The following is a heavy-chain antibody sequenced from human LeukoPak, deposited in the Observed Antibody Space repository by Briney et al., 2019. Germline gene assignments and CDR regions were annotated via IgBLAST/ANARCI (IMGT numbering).Heavy chain of an antibody. CDR2: IYYSGST. J-gene: IGHJ5*02. CDR3: ARRVYDILTGYYSLYKWFDP. CDR1: GGCISSSSYH. D-gene: IGHD3-9*01. Sequence: SETLSLTCTVSGGCISSSSYHWGWIRQPPGKGLEWIGSIYYSGSTYYNPSLKSRVTISVDTSKNQFSLKLRSVPAADTAVYYCARRVYDILTGYYSLYKWFDPWGQGTLVTVSS. V-gene: IGHV4-39*01.